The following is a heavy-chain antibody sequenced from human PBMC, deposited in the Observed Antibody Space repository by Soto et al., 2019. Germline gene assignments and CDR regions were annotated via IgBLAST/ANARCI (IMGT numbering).Heavy chain of an antibody. V-gene: IGHV3-30*18. CDR1: GFTFSNYG. CDR2: ISDDGDKR. CDR3: AKARVRIVGANSFDY. Sequence: PGGSLRLSCVGSGFTFSNYGMLWVRQPPGKGLEWVALISDDGDKRYYADSVRGRLIISRDNSKDTLYLQMKSLGPDDTAVYFCAKARVRIVGANSFDYWGQGTPVTVSS. D-gene: IGHD1-26*01. J-gene: IGHJ4*02.